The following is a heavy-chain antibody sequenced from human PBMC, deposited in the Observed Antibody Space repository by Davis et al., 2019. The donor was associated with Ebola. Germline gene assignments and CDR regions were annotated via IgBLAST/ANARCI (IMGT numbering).Heavy chain of an antibody. CDR1: AFTCSGSA. Sequence: GASLKTSCAASAFTCSGSALHWVHQPSGKGLEWVVRIRSKSNSYATAYAASVKGRFTISRDDSKNTAYLQMNSLKTEDTAGYYCSVVVAATHDYWGQGTLVTVSS. V-gene: IGHV3-73*01. CDR2: IRSKSNSYAT. CDR3: SVVVAATHDY. J-gene: IGHJ4*02. D-gene: IGHD2-15*01.